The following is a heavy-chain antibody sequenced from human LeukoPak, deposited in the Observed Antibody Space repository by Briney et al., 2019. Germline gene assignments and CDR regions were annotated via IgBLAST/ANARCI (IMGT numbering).Heavy chain of an antibody. CDR3: ARGGPTVTTSDSGWFDP. D-gene: IGHD4-17*01. J-gene: IGHJ5*02. CDR1: GYTFIGYY. V-gene: IGHV1-2*02. CDR2: INPNSGGT. Sequence: ASVKVSCKASGYTFIGYYIHWVRQAPGQRLEYMGWINPNSGGTSYAQQFQGRVTMTRDTSISTAYMESSRLRSDDTAVYYCARGGPTVTTSDSGWFDPWGQGTLVTVSS.